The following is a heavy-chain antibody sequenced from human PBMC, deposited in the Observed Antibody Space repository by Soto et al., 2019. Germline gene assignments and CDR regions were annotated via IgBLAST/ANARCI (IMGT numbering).Heavy chain of an antibody. D-gene: IGHD3-9*01. CDR2: IYYSGST. V-gene: IGHV4-31*02. Sequence: PSETLSLTCTVSGGSISSGGYYWSWISQHPGKGLEWIGYIYYSGSTYYNPSLKSRVTISVDTSKNQFSLKLSSVTAADTAVYYCARGHPFDYYFDYWGQGTLVTVSS. CDR1: GGSISSGGYY. CDR3: ARGHPFDYYFDY. J-gene: IGHJ4*02.